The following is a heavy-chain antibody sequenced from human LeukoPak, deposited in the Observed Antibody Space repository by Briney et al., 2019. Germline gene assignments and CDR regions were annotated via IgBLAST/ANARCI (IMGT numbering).Heavy chain of an antibody. V-gene: IGHV4-59*01. D-gene: IGHD3-10*01. Sequence: SETLSLTCTVSGGSISSYYGSWIRQPPGKGLEWIGYIYYSGSTNYNPSLKSRVTISVDTSKNQFSLKLNSVTAADTAVYYCARDLWFGELNWFDPWGQGTLVTVSS. CDR2: IYYSGST. CDR3: ARDLWFGELNWFDP. J-gene: IGHJ5*02. CDR1: GGSISSYY.